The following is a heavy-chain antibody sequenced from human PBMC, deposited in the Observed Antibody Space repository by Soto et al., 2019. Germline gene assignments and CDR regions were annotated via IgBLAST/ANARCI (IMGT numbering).Heavy chain of an antibody. CDR2: IIPIFGTA. CDR3: ARGQTSAHFDY. Sequence: GASVKVSCKASGGTFSSYAISWVRQAPGQGLEWMGGIIPIFGTANSVRGRFTISRDNSKSTLYLQMGSLRAEDLAVYYCARGQTSAHFDYWGQGTLVTVSS. J-gene: IGHJ4*02. CDR1: GGTFSSYA. V-gene: IGHV1-69*05.